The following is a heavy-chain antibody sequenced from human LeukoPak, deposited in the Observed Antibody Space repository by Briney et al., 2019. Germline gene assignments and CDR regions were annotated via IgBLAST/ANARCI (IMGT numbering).Heavy chain of an antibody. V-gene: IGHV3-30*02. Sequence: PGGSLRLSCAASGYTFSSHGMHWVRQAPAKRLEWVAFIRYDGSGESYVDSVKGRFTISRDNSKNTLYLQMNSLRAEDTAVYYCAKDPSLLLWFGEYENWGQGTLVTVSS. J-gene: IGHJ4*02. CDR2: IRYDGSGE. D-gene: IGHD3-10*01. CDR1: GYTFSSHG. CDR3: AKDPSLLLWFGEYEN.